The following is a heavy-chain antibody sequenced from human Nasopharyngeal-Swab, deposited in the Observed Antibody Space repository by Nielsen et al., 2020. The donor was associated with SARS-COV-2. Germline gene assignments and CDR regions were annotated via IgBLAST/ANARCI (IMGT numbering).Heavy chain of an antibody. J-gene: IGHJ3*02. CDR2: IWYDGSNK. V-gene: IGHV3-33*01. CDR1: GFTFSSYG. Sequence: GESLKISCAASGFTFSSYGMYWVRQAPGKGLEWVAVIWYDGSNKYYADSVKGRFTISRDNSKNTLYLQMNSLRAEDTAVYYCARDLPAMTTVTTSDIWGQGTMVTVSS. D-gene: IGHD4-17*01. CDR3: ARDLPAMTTVTTSDI.